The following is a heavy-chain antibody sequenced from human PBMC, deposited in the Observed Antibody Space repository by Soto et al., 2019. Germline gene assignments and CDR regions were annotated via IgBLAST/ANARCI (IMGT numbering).Heavy chain of an antibody. CDR3: ARDRYYHDNSGYHPQFDS. CDR2: IIPTYGTT. Sequence: QVQLVQSGAEVKKPGSSVTVSCKASGDALTGYTISWVRQARGHGLEWMGGIIPTYGTTNYAQKFQGRVRMTADESTTTVDMELSSLRSEDTAMYFCARDRYYHDNSGYHPQFDSWGQGTLVTVSS. CDR1: GDALTGYT. V-gene: IGHV1-69*01. J-gene: IGHJ4*02. D-gene: IGHD3-22*01.